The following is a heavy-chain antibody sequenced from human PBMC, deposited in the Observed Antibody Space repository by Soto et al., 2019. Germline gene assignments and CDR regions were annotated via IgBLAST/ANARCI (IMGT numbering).Heavy chain of an antibody. Sequence: GGSLRLSCAASGFTFSSYAMHWVRQAPGKGLEWVAVISYDGSNKYYADSVKGRFTISRDNSKNTLYLQMNSLRAEDTAVYYCARGSVAGYFDYWGQGTLVTVSS. CDR2: ISYDGSNK. V-gene: IGHV3-30-3*01. D-gene: IGHD6-19*01. J-gene: IGHJ4*02. CDR3: ARGSVAGYFDY. CDR1: GFTFSSYA.